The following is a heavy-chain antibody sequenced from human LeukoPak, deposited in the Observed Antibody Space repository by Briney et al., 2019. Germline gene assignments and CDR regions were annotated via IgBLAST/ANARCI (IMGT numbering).Heavy chain of an antibody. D-gene: IGHD3-22*01. V-gene: IGHV4-59*01. Sequence: SETLSLTCTVSGGSISSYYWSWIRQPPGKGLEWIGYIYYSRSTNYNPSLKSRVTISVDTSKNQFSLKLSSVTAADTAVYYCARGGDSSGYQHWGQGTLVTVSS. J-gene: IGHJ1*01. CDR3: ARGGDSSGYQH. CDR1: GGSISSYY. CDR2: IYYSRST.